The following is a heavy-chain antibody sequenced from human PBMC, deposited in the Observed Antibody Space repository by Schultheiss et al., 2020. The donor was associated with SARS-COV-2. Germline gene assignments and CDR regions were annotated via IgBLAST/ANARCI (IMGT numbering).Heavy chain of an antibody. CDR2: ISWNSGSI. D-gene: IGHD3-16*01. J-gene: IGHJ6*02. CDR1: GFTFDDYA. V-gene: IGHV3-9*01. Sequence: GGSLRLSCAASGFTFDDYAMHWVRQAPGKGLEWVSGISWNSGSIGYADSVKGRFTISRDNAKNSLYLQMNSLRAEDTALYYCARWNVSGVWGQGTTVTVSS. CDR3: ARWNVSGV.